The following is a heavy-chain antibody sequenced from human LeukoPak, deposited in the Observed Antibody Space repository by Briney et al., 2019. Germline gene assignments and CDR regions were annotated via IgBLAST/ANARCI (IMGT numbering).Heavy chain of an antibody. V-gene: IGHV5-51*01. CDR2: IYPGDPDT. J-gene: IGHJ3*02. CDR3: ARRSRAHIAAAGTSAFDI. CDR1: YW. D-gene: IGHD6-13*01. Sequence: YWSWIRQPPGKGLEWMGIIYPGDPDTRYSPSFQGQVTISADKSISTAYLQWSSLKASDTAMYYCARRSRAHIAAAGTSAFDIWGQGTMVTVSS.